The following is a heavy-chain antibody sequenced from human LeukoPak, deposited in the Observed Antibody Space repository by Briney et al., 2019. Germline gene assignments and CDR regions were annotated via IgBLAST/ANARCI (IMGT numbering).Heavy chain of an antibody. CDR3: ARTTEGGYTYGYFYYYYMDV. J-gene: IGHJ6*03. V-gene: IGHV4-59*01. Sequence: SETLSLTCSVSGDSISNFYWSWIRQPPGKGLEWIGYIDYSGSTSYNPSLKSRVTISVDTSKNQFSLKLTSVTAADTAVYYCARTTEGGYTYGYFYYYYMDVWGKGTTVTISS. CDR1: GDSISNFY. CDR2: IDYSGST. D-gene: IGHD5-18*01.